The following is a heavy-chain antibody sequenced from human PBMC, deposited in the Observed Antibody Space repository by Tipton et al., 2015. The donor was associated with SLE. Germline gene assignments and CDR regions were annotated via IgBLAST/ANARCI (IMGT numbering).Heavy chain of an antibody. Sequence: TLSLTCAVSGFSISSAYYWGWIRQPPGKGLEWIGYISYSGSTNYNPSLKSRVTISVDTSRNQFSLNLTSVTAADTAMYYCARVKLRFGELFLYHPLDLWGQGTMVTVSS. CDR1: GFSISSAYY. CDR3: ARVKLRFGELFLYHPLDL. D-gene: IGHD3-10*01. V-gene: IGHV4-38-2*01. J-gene: IGHJ3*01. CDR2: ISYSGST.